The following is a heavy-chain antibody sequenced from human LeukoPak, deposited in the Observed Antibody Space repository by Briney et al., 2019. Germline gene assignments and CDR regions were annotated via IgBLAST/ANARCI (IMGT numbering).Heavy chain of an antibody. CDR3: ARIMIVVVLPVDY. CDR2: ISYDGSNK. D-gene: IGHD3-22*01. Sequence: GRSLRLSCAASGFTFSSYGMHWVRQAPGKGLEWVAVISYDGSNKYYADSVKGRFTISRDNSKNTLYLQMNSLRAEDTAVYYCARIMIVVVLPVDYWGQGTLVTVSS. V-gene: IGHV3-30*03. CDR1: GFTFSSYG. J-gene: IGHJ4*02.